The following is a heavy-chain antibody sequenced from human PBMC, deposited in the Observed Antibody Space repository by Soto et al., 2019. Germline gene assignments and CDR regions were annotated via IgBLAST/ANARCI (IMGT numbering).Heavy chain of an antibody. J-gene: IGHJ4*02. CDR1: GGSISSGPYY. D-gene: IGHD6-13*01. Sequence: SETLSLTCTVSGGSISSGPYYWSWIRQPPGKGLEWIGYIYSFGSTNYNPSLKSRVIISIDASKNPFSLKLNSMTAADTAVYYCARATAGNADYWGQGTLVTVSS. V-gene: IGHV4-61*01. CDR2: IYSFGST. CDR3: ARATAGNADY.